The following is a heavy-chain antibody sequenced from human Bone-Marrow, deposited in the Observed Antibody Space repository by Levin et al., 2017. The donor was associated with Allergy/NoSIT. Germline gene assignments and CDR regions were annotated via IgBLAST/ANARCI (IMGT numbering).Heavy chain of an antibody. Sequence: GGSLRLSCAASGFTFSSYEMNWVRQAPGKGLEWVSYISSSGSTIYYADSVKGRFTISRDNAKNSLYLQMNSLRAEDTAVYYCARDRYSGYDYWHYFDYWGQGTLVTVSS. CDR1: GFTFSSYE. J-gene: IGHJ4*02. D-gene: IGHD5-12*01. V-gene: IGHV3-48*03. CDR2: ISSSGSTI. CDR3: ARDRYSGYDYWHYFDY.